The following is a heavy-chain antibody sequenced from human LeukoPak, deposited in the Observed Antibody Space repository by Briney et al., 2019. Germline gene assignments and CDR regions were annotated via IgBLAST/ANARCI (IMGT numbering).Heavy chain of an antibody. D-gene: IGHD3-22*01. CDR3: ARLYYDSSGPQDY. J-gene: IGHJ4*02. CDR2: IYYSGST. Sequence: SETLSLTCTVSGYSISSGYYWGWIRQPPGKGLEWIGSIYYSGSTYYNPSLKSRLTISVDTSKNQFSLNLDSVTAADTAVYYCARLYYDSSGPQDYWGQGTLVTVSS. V-gene: IGHV4-38-2*02. CDR1: GYSISSGYY.